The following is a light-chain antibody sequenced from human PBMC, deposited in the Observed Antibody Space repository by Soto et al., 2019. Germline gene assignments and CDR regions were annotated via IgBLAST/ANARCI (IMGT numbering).Light chain of an antibody. CDR2: TAS. J-gene: IGKJ4*01. V-gene: IGKV1-5*03. CDR1: QSISSW. Sequence: DIQMTQSPSILSASVGDRVTIPCRASQSISSWLAWYQQRPGKAPNLLIHTASTLKSGVPSRFSANGSGTEFTLTISSLQPDDFAVYYCQHYDFSSGLTFGGGTRVEI. CDR3: QHYDFSSGLT.